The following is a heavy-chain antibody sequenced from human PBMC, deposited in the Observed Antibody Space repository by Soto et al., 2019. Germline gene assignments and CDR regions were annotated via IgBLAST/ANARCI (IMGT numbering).Heavy chain of an antibody. CDR2: ISSSSSTI. CDR1: GFTFSSYS. V-gene: IGHV3-48*02. Sequence: GGSLRLSCAASGFTFSSYSMNWVRQAPGKGLEWVSYISSSSSTIYYADSVKGRFTVSRDNAKNSLYLQMNSLRDEDTAVYYCARDKHDYGGNSRFGYYYDVLDVCGRGTTV. CDR3: ARDKHDYGGNSRFGYYYDVLDV. J-gene: IGHJ6*02. D-gene: IGHD4-17*01.